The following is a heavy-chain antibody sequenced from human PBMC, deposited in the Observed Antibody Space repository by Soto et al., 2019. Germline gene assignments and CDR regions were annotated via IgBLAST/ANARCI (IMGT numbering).Heavy chain of an antibody. CDR1: GYTFTNYI. D-gene: IGHD2-15*01. V-gene: IGHV1-3*05. Sequence: QVQLVQSGAEEKRPGASVTVSCKASGYTFTNYIIHWVRQAPGQRLEWLGWINPGNGNTKYSQKFQGRVTITRDTSASTAYMELSSLRSEDTAIYYCARDECRGGNGYKGYFDYWGQGTLVTVSS. CDR3: ARDECRGGNGYKGYFDY. J-gene: IGHJ4*02. CDR2: INPGNGNT.